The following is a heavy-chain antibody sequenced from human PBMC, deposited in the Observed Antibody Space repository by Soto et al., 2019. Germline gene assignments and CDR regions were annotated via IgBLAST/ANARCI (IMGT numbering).Heavy chain of an antibody. V-gene: IGHV3-48*03. CDR2: ISSSGSTI. CDR3: ASSMYYDFWSGTPY. Sequence: EVQLVESGGGLVQPGGSLRLSCAASGFTFSSYEMNWVRQAPGKGLEWVSYISSSGSTIYYADSVEGRFTISRDNAKNSLYLQMNSLRAEDTAVYYCASSMYYDFWSGTPYWGQGTLVTVSS. CDR1: GFTFSSYE. D-gene: IGHD3-3*01. J-gene: IGHJ4*02.